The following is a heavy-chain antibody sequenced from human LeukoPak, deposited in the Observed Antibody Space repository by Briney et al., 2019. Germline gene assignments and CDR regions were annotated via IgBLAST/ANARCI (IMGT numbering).Heavy chain of an antibody. CDR2: IYYSGST. J-gene: IGHJ5*02. CDR3: ARTCIAAAGMNWFDP. CDR1: GGSISSYY. V-gene: IGHV4-59*01. Sequence: SETLSLTCTVSGGSISSYYWSWIRQPPGKGLEWIGYIYYSGSTNYNPSLKSRVTISVDTSKNQLSLKLSSVTAADTAVYYCARTCIAAAGMNWFDPWGQGTLVTVSS. D-gene: IGHD6-13*01.